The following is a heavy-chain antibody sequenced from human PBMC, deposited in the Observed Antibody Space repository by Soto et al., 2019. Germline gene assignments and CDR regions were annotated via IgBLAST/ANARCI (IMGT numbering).Heavy chain of an antibody. V-gene: IGHV3-9*01. CDR3: AKDVYGAYDYYYMDV. CDR1: GFTFDDYA. Sequence: GGSLRLSCAASGFTFDDYAMHWVRQGPRKGLEWVSGISWNSGNIGYADSVKGRFTISRDNAKNSLYLQMNSLRPEDTALYYCAKDVYGAYDYYYMDVWGKGTTVTVSS. CDR2: ISWNSGNI. D-gene: IGHD4-17*01. J-gene: IGHJ6*03.